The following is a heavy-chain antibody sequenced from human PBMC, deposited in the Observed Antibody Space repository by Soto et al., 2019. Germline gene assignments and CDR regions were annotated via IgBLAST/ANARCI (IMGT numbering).Heavy chain of an antibody. D-gene: IGHD5-18*01. J-gene: IGHJ4*02. Sequence: GGSLRLSCAASGFTFSSYGMSWVRQAPGEGLEWVSGISGSGGSTYYADSVKGRFTISRDNSKNTLYLQMYSLRAEDTAVYYCAKTGPGSSYGYYFDSWGQGTLVTVSS. V-gene: IGHV3-23*01. CDR2: ISGSGGST. CDR3: AKTGPGSSYGYYFDS. CDR1: GFTFSSYG.